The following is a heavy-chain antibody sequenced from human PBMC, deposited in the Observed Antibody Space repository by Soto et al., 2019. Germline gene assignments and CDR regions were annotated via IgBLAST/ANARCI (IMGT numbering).Heavy chain of an antibody. CDR3: MRGGWGDSPIDY. CDR2: INPSNEIT. V-gene: IGHV1-2*02. CDR1: GYTFSAYY. Sequence: QVYLLQSGAEVKKVGASVRVSCKTSGYTFSAYYVHLARRAPGRGFQWLGWINPSNEITTFSEFFQGRITMTRDTSTNTVHMKLNRLTSDDTAVYYCMRGGWGDSPIDYWGQETQVTVSS. D-gene: IGHD1-26*01. J-gene: IGHJ4*02.